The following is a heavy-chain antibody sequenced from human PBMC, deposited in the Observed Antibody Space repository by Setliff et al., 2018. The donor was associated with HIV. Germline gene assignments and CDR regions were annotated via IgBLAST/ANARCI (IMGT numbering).Heavy chain of an antibody. CDR1: GDSIRSCDTY. D-gene: IGHD3-22*01. CDR2: IFYSGTA. J-gene: IGHJ6*02. V-gene: IGHV4-31*01. CDR3: ARDANYYESGGPPLHGMDV. Sequence: SETLSLTCTVSGDSIRSCDTYWSWIRQHPGKGLEWIGYIFYSGTAYSNPSLKSLVTISVDRSRNQFSLKLNSVTAADTGVYYCARDANYYESGGPPLHGMDVWGQGTTVTVSS.